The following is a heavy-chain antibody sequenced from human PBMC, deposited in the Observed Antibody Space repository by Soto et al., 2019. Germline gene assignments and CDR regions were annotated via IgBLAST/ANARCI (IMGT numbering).Heavy chain of an antibody. V-gene: IGHV3-30*18. Sequence: LRLSCAASGFTFSSYGMHWVRQAPGKGLEWVAVISYDGSNKYYADSVKGRFTISRDNSKNTLYLQMNSLRAEDTAVYYCAKDFRYGYWGQGTLVTVSS. D-gene: IGHD1-1*01. CDR2: ISYDGSNK. CDR1: GFTFSSYG. J-gene: IGHJ4*02. CDR3: AKDFRYGY.